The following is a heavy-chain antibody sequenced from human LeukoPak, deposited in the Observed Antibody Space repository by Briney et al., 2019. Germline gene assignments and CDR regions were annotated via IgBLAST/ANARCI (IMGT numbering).Heavy chain of an antibody. CDR3: ARDRGITGNANWFDP. D-gene: IGHD1-20*01. V-gene: IGHV4-4*07. CDR1: GGSISSYY. Sequence: KPSETLSLTCTVSGGSISSYYWSWIRQPAGKELEWIGRIYTSGSTNYNPSLKSRVTMSVDTSKNQFSLKLSSVTAADTAVYYCARDRGITGNANWFDPWGQGTLVTVSS. J-gene: IGHJ5*02. CDR2: IYTSGST.